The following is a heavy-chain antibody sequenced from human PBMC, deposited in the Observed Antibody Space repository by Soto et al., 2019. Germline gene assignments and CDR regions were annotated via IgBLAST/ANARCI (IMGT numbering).Heavy chain of an antibody. CDR2: IRSKANSYAT. Sequence: GGSLRLSCAASGFTFSGSAMHWVRQASGKGLEWVGRIRSKANSYATAYAASVKGRFTISRDNSKNTLYLQMNSLRAEDTAVYYCAKDMYNWNWQGKLNYGMDVWGQGTTVTVSS. D-gene: IGHD1-1*01. J-gene: IGHJ6*02. CDR1: GFTFSGSA. V-gene: IGHV3-73*01. CDR3: AKDMYNWNWQGKLNYGMDV.